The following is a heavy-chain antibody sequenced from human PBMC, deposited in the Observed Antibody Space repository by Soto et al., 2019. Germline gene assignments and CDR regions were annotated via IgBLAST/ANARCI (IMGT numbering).Heavy chain of an antibody. CDR3: ARRRRGYAFWSGYYIDYYGMDV. CDR2: IIPIFGTA. CDR1: GGTFSSYA. Sequence: QVQLVQSGAEVKKPGSSVKVSCKASGGTFSSYAISWVRQAPGQGLEWMGGIIPIFGTANYAQKFQGRVTITAEESTRTAYMELSSLRSEDTAVYYCARRRRGYAFWSGYYIDYYGMDVWGQGTTVTVSS. V-gene: IGHV1-69*01. J-gene: IGHJ6*02. D-gene: IGHD3-3*01.